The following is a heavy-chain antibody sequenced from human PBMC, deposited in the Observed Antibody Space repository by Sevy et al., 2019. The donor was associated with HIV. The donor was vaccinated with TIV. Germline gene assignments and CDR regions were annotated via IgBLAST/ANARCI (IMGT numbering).Heavy chain of an antibody. J-gene: IGHJ4*02. Sequence: ASVKVSCKVSGYTLTELSMHWVRQAPGKGLEWMGGFDPEDGETIYAQTFQGRVTMTEDTSTDTAYMELSSLRSEDTAVYYCATELYCGGDCYFHYWGQGTLVTVSS. CDR3: ATELYCGGDCYFHY. D-gene: IGHD2-21*01. V-gene: IGHV1-24*01. CDR2: FDPEDGET. CDR1: GYTLTELS.